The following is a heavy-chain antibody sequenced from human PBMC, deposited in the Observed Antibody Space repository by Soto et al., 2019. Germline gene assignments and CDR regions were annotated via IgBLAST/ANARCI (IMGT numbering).Heavy chain of an antibody. CDR2: IYWNDDS. D-gene: IGHD4-17*01. J-gene: IGHJ5*02. V-gene: IGHV2-5*01. Sequence: GRTLANPTQTLTLSCTFSGFSLTTAGAGVGWIRQPPGKALEWLALIYWNDDSRYSPSLKSRLTITKDTSKNQVVLRMTNMDPVDTATYYCAHRGYGNYPRDNWFDPWGQGILVTVSS. CDR3: AHRGYGNYPRDNWFDP. CDR1: GFSLTTAGAG.